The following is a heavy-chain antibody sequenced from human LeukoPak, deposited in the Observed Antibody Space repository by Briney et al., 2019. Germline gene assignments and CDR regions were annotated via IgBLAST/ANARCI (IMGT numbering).Heavy chain of an antibody. J-gene: IGHJ4*02. Sequence: APGKGLEWVSVIYSGGSTYYADSVKGRFTISRDNSKNTLYLQMNSLRAEDTAVYYCVVDFDYWGQGTLVTVSS. CDR3: VVDFDY. D-gene: IGHD2-15*01. V-gene: IGHV3-53*01. CDR2: IYSGGST.